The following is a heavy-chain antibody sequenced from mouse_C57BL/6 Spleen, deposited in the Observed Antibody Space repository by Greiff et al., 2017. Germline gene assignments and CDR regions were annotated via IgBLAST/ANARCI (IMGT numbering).Heavy chain of an antibody. CDR2: ISSGSSTI. V-gene: IGHV5-17*01. CDR3: ATYGNYPFAY. J-gene: IGHJ3*01. Sequence: EVKLEESGGGLVKPGGSLKLSCAASGFTFSDYGMHWVRQAPEKGLEWVAYISSGSSTIYYADTVKGRFTISRDNAKNTLFLQMTSLRSEDTAMYYCATYGNYPFAYWGQGTLVTVSA. D-gene: IGHD2-1*01. CDR1: GFTFSDYG.